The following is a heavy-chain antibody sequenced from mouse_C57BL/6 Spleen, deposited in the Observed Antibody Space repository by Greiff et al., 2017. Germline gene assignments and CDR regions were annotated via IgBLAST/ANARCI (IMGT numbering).Heavy chain of an antibody. CDR3: ARHYYGSSHWYFDV. CDR2: INPSTGGT. D-gene: IGHD1-1*01. Sequence: EVQLQQSGPELVKPGASVKISCKASGYSFTGYYMNWVKQSPEKSLEWIGEINPSTGGTTYNQKFKAKATLTVDKSSSTAYMQLKSLTSEDSAVYYCARHYYGSSHWYFDVWGTGTTVTVSS. CDR1: GYSFTGYY. J-gene: IGHJ1*03. V-gene: IGHV1-42*01.